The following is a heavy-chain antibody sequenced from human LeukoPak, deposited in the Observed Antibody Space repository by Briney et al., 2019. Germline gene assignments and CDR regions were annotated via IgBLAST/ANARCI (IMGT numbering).Heavy chain of an antibody. J-gene: IGHJ6*02. CDR1: GYTFTSYG. Sequence: ASVKVSCKASGYTFTSYGISWVRQAPGQGLEWMGWISAYNGNTNYAQKLQGRVTMTTDISTSTAYMELRSLRSDDTAVYYCARDLSAAGYYYYGMDVWGQGSTATVSS. CDR3: ARDLSAAGYYYYGMDV. CDR2: ISAYNGNT. D-gene: IGHD6-13*01. V-gene: IGHV1-18*01.